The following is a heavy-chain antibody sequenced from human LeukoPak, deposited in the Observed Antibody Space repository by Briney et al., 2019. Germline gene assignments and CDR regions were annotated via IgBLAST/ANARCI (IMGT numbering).Heavy chain of an antibody. CDR2: IKQDGSEK. CDR3: ARGCSSTSCHWDY. CDR1: GFTFSDYY. D-gene: IGHD2-2*01. V-gene: IGHV3-7*01. J-gene: IGHJ4*02. Sequence: GGSLRLSCAASGFTFSDYYMSWIRQAPGKGLEWAANIKQDGSEKYYVDSVKGRFTISRDNAKNSLYLQMNSLRAEDTAVYYCARGCSSTSCHWDYWGQGTLVTVSS.